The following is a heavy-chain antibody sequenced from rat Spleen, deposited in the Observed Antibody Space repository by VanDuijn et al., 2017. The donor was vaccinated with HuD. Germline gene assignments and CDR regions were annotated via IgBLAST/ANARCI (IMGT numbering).Heavy chain of an antibody. CDR1: GFTFSSYW. J-gene: IGHJ2*01. V-gene: IGHV5-58*01. Sequence: EVKLVESGGGLVQPGRSLKLSCVASGFTFSSYWMYWIRQAPGKGLEWVASISTGGGNTYYSDSVKDRFTISRDNTKNTLYLQMNSLRSEDTATYYCAREADKPFHYFDYWGQGVMVTVSS. CDR3: AREADKPFHYFDY. D-gene: IGHD1-6*01. CDR2: ISTGGGNT.